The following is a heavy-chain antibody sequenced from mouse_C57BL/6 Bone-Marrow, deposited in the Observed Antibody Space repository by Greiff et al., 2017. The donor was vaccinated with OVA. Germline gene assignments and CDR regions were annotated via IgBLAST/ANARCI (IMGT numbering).Heavy chain of an antibody. Sequence: VQLQQPGAELVKPGASVKLSCKASGYTFTSYWMQWVKQRPGQGLEWIGEIDPSDSYTNYNQKFKGKATLTVDTSSSTAYMQLSRLTSEDSAVYYGAREGDYGNSYWYFDVWGTGTTVTVSS. V-gene: IGHV1-50*01. CDR3: AREGDYGNSYWYFDV. CDR2: IDPSDSYT. D-gene: IGHD2-1*01. J-gene: IGHJ1*03. CDR1: GYTFTSYW.